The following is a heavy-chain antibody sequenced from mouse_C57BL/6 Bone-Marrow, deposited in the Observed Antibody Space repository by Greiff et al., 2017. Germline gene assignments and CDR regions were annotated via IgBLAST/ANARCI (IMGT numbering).Heavy chain of an antibody. CDR2: INPGSGGT. CDR1: GYAFTNYL. V-gene: IGHV1-54*01. J-gene: IGHJ3*01. CDR3: ARAKDRDSWFAY. D-gene: IGHD3-3*01. Sequence: QVHVKQSGAELVRPGTSVKVSCKASGYAFTNYLIEWVKQRPGQGLEWIGVINPGSGGTNYNEKFKGKATLTADKSSSTAYMQLSSLTSEDSAVYYCARAKDRDSWFAYWGQGTLVTVSA.